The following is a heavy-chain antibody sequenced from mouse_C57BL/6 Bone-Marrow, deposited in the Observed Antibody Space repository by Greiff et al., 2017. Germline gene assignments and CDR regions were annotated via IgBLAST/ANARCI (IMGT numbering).Heavy chain of an antibody. CDR1: GYTFTSYW. D-gene: IGHD1-1*01. CDR2: IHPNSGST. V-gene: IGHV1-64*01. J-gene: IGHJ3*01. CDR3: ARGGYYGSISFAY. Sequence: QVQLQQPGAELVKPGASVKLSCKASGYTFTSYWMHWVKQRPGQGLEWIGMIHPNSGSTNYNEKFKSKATLTVDKSSSTAYMQLSSLTSEDSAVYYCARGGYYGSISFAYWGQGTLVTVSA.